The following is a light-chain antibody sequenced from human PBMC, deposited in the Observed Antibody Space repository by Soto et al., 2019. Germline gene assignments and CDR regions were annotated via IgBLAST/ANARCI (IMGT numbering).Light chain of an antibody. CDR2: EGS. CDR3: CSYAGRVYV. Sequence: QSVLTQPASVSGSLGHPIPISCPGPGSNVGSFNLVSWYQQHPGKAPKLMIYEGSKRPSGVSNRFSGSKSGNTASLTISGLQAEDEADYYCCSYAGRVYVFGTGTKLTVL. CDR1: GSNVGSFNL. J-gene: IGLJ1*01. V-gene: IGLV2-23*01.